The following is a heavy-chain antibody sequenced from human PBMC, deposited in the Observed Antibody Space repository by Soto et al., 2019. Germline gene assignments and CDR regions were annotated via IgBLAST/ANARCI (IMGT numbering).Heavy chain of an antibody. CDR2: ISAYNGNT. D-gene: IGHD5-12*01. CDR1: GYTFTSYG. J-gene: IGHJ4*02. Sequence: QVQLVQSGAEVKKPGASVKVSCKASGYTFTSYGISWVRQAPGQGLEWMGWISAYNGNTSYAQKLQGRVTMTTDTSASTAYMELRSLRSDDTAVYSCAREKVATINCGEVYWGQGTLVTVSS. CDR3: AREKVATINCGEVY. V-gene: IGHV1-18*01.